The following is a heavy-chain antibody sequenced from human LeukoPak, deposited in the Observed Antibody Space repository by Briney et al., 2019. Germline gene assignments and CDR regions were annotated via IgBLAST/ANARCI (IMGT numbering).Heavy chain of an antibody. Sequence: ASMKVSCKTSGYTFTNYYIHWLRQAPGQGLEWMGRINPNTGGANYAQNFQGRVTMTRDTSTSTAYMDLRRLTSDDTAIYYCAITYSNNAFDVWGQGTVVIVSS. J-gene: IGHJ3*01. CDR1: GYTFTNYY. CDR3: AITYSNNAFDV. V-gene: IGHV1-2*06. D-gene: IGHD2-15*01. CDR2: INPNTGGA.